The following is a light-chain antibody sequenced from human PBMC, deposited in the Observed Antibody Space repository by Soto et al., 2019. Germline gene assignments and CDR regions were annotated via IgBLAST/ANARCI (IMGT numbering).Light chain of an antibody. J-gene: IGKJ4*01. CDR3: QQYGSSPVT. Sequence: DIVLTQSPGTLSLSVGERAALSCRASQSVTDTYLAWYQQKPGQAPRLIIYGTSIKATGISDRFTGSGSGTDFTLNISRLAPEDFAVYYYQQYGSSPVTFGGGTRVEI. CDR2: GTS. V-gene: IGKV3-20*01. CDR1: QSVTDTY.